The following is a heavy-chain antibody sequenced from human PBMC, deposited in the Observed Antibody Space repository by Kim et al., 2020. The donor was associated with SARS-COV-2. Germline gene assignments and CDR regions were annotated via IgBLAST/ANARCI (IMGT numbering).Heavy chain of an antibody. V-gene: IGHV3-48*03. CDR2: ISSSGSTI. CDR1: GFTFSSYE. D-gene: IGHD5-12*01. Sequence: GGSLRLSCAASGFTFSSYEMNWVRQVSGKGLEWVSYISSSGSTIYYADYVKGRFTVSRDNAENSLYLQMNSLRAEDTAVYYCARWGDGYNTLSDYWGQGTLVTVSS. CDR3: ARWGDGYNTLSDY. J-gene: IGHJ4*02.